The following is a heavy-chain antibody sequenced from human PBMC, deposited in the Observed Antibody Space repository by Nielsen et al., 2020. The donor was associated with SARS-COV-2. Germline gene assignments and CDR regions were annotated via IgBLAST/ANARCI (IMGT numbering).Heavy chain of an antibody. D-gene: IGHD3-3*01. V-gene: IGHV3-7*01. Sequence: GESLKISCAASGFTFSSYWMSWVRQAPGKGLEWVANIKQDGSEKYYVDSVKGRFTISRDNAKNSLYLQMNSLRAEDTVVYYCARSYYDFWSGYYKPNYFDYWGQGTLVTVSS. CDR2: IKQDGSEK. CDR1: GFTFSSYW. CDR3: ARSYYDFWSGYYKPNYFDY. J-gene: IGHJ4*02.